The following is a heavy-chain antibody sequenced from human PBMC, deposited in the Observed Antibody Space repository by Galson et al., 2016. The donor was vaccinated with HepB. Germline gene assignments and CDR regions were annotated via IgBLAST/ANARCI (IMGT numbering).Heavy chain of an antibody. CDR2: TYFRSKWYN. CDR3: ARDVGSTLAARSFDY. D-gene: IGHD6-6*01. Sequence: CAISGDSVSSHTAAWNWIRQSPSRGLEWLGRTYFRSKWYNDYTMSVKSRIIISPDTSKNQFSLQLNSATPEDTAVYYCARDVGSTLAARSFDYWGQGTLVTVSS. CDR1: GDSVSSHTAA. J-gene: IGHJ4*02. V-gene: IGHV6-1*01.